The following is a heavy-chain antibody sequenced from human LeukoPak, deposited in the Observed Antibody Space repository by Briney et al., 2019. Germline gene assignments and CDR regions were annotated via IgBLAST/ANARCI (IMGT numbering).Heavy chain of an antibody. J-gene: IGHJ4*02. Sequence: PGGSLRLSCMGSGYSFTSDWIGWVRQMLGKGLEWMGIIYPGDSDTMYSPSFQGQVTISADKSISTAYLQGSSLKATDTAMYYCARLNRYYDILTGYYEGDFDYWGQGTLVTVSS. CDR1: GYSFTSDW. D-gene: IGHD3-9*01. V-gene: IGHV5-51*01. CDR2: IYPGDSDT. CDR3: ARLNRYYDILTGYYEGDFDY.